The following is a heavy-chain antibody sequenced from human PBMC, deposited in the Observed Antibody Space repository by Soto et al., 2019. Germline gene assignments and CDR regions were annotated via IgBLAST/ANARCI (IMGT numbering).Heavy chain of an antibody. CDR1: GFTFDDYA. J-gene: IGHJ3*02. D-gene: IGHD4-4*01. Sequence: LRLSCAASGFTFDDYAMHWVRQTPGKGLEWVSGISWDSGSVGYADSVKGRFTISRDNAKNSLFLQMNSLRPEDTALYYCAKDSQSSNFNAFDIWGQGTMVTVSS. CDR2: ISWDSGSV. V-gene: IGHV3-9*01. CDR3: AKDSQSSNFNAFDI.